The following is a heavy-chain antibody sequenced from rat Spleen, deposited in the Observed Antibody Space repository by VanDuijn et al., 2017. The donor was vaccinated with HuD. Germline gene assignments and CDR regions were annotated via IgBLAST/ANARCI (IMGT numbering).Heavy chain of an antibody. CDR3: ARRYYGYTYFDY. J-gene: IGHJ2*01. D-gene: IGHD1-6*01. CDR2: ISTGGGNT. CDR1: GFSFSDYH. Sequence: EVQLVESGGGSVQPGRSLKLSCAASGFSFSDYHMTWVRQTPTKGLEWVASISTGGGNTYYRDSVKGRFTISRDNAKSALSLQMDSLRSEDTATYYCARRYYGYTYFDYWGQGVMVTVSS. V-gene: IGHV5-25*01.